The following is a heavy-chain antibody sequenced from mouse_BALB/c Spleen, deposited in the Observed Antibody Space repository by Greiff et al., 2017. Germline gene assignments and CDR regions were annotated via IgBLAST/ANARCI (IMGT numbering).Heavy chain of an antibody. J-gene: IGHJ3*01. D-gene: IGHD2-2*01. CDR3: ARRDYGYDWFAY. CDR1: GFTFSSYA. Sequence: EVQRVESGGGLVKPGGSLKLSCAASGFTFSSYAMSWVRQTPEKRLEWVVTISSGGSYTYYPDSVKGRFTISRDNAKTTLYLQMSSLRSEDTAMYYCARRDYGYDWFAYWGQGTLVTVSA. V-gene: IGHV5-9-3*01. CDR2: ISSGGSYT.